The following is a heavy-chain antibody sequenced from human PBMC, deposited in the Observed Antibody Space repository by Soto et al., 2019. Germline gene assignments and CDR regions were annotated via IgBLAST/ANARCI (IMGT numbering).Heavy chain of an antibody. V-gene: IGHV3-72*01. CDR2: VRHKAKSYTT. Sequence: GGSLRLSCAASGFTFSDHYMEWVRQAPGKGLEWVGRVRHKAKSYTTDYAASVKGRFTISRDDSKDSLYLQMNSLKTDDTAVYYCTTGIIVGDTSWGRFDYWGQGTPVPVYS. J-gene: IGHJ4*02. D-gene: IGHD1-26*01. CDR3: TTGIIVGDTSWGRFDY. CDR1: GFTFSDHY.